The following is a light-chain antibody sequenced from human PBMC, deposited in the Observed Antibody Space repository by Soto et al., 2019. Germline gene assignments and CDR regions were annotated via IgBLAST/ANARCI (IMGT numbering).Light chain of an antibody. Sequence: EIVLTQSPGTLSFSPGEVVTLSCRAGQIVTSSQLAWYQQKPGQAPRLLVFGASNRATGFAARFSGSGSGTDFTLSISSLQSEDFAVYYCQQRSNWSITFGQGTRLEI. CDR1: QIVTSSQ. V-gene: IGKV3D-20*02. CDR2: GAS. CDR3: QQRSNWSIT. J-gene: IGKJ5*01.